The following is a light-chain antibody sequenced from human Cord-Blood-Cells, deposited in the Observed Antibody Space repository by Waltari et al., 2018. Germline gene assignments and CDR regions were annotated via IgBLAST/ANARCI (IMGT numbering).Light chain of an antibody. J-gene: IGKJ3*01. V-gene: IGKV1-39*01. CDR3: QQNYSTPLVT. CDR2: AAS. Sequence: DMQMTQSPSSLSASVGDRVTITCRASQSISSYLNWYQQKPGKAPKLLIYAASSLQSGVPSRFSGSGSGTDFTLTISSLQPEDFATYYCQQNYSTPLVTFGPGTKVDIK. CDR1: QSISSY.